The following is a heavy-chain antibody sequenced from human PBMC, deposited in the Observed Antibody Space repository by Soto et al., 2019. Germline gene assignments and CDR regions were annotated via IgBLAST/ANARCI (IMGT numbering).Heavy chain of an antibody. D-gene: IGHD6-13*01. CDR1: GFSINTYEAG. Sequence: QITLKESGPTLVKPTQTLTLTCTFSGFSINTYEAGVAWLRQPPGKALELLALTYWNDVKRYSLSLRTRLTIAKDTSRTEEVLTVTHMAPVDTATYYCGHSRPNSSIPFSSSWYDDSWGQGTVVTVS. CDR2: TYWNDVK. CDR3: GHSRPNSSIPFSSSWYDDS. V-gene: IGHV2-5*01. J-gene: IGHJ4*02.